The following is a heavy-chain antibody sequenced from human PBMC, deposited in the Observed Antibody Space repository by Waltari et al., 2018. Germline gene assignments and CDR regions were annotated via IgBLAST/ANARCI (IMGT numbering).Heavy chain of an antibody. D-gene: IGHD1-20*01. V-gene: IGHV4-34*01. CDR1: GGSFSGYY. CDR3: ARLTRYNWNHSYPRNAFDI. Sequence: QVQLQQWGAGLLKPSETLSLTCAVYGGSFSGYYWSWIRQPPGKGLEWIGEINHSGSTNYNPSLKRRVTISVDTSKNQFSLKLSSVTAADTAVYYCARLTRYNWNHSYPRNAFDIWGQGTMVTVSS. CDR2: INHSGST. J-gene: IGHJ3*02.